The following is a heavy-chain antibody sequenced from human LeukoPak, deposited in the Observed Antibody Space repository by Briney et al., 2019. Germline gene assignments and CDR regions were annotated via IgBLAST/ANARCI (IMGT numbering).Heavy chain of an antibody. CDR2: ISYDGSNK. D-gene: IGHD3-9*01. J-gene: IGHJ3*02. CDR3: ASGSYYDILTGYYNLDAFDI. CDR1: GFTFSSYA. Sequence: GGSLRLSCAASGFTFSSYAMHWVRQAPGKGLEWVAVISYDGSNKYYADSVKGRFTISRDNSKNTLYLQMNSLRAEDTAVYYCASGSYYDILTGYYNLDAFDIWGQGTMVTVSS. V-gene: IGHV3-30-3*01.